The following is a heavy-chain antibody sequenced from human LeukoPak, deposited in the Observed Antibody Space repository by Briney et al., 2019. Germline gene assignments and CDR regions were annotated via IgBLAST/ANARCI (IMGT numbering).Heavy chain of an antibody. CDR1: GFTFSSYW. Sequence: PGGSLRLSCAASGFTFSSYWMSWVRQAPGKGLEWVANIKQDESEKYYVDSVKGRFTISRDNAKNSLYLQMNSLRAEDTAVYYCAGGFWSGYYGYYYYMDVWGKGTTVTVSS. CDR2: IKQDESEK. V-gene: IGHV3-7*01. D-gene: IGHD3-3*01. J-gene: IGHJ6*03. CDR3: AGGFWSGYYGYYYYMDV.